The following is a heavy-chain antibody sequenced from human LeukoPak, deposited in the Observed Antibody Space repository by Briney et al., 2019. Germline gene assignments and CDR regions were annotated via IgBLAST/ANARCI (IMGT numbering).Heavy chain of an antibody. CDR3: ARRNGYNYFDY. CDR1: GYSFTSYG. J-gene: IGHJ4*02. V-gene: IGHV1-18*01. D-gene: IGHD5-24*01. Sequence: GESLKISCKGSGYSFTSYGISWVRQAPGQGLEWMGWISAYNGNTNYAQKLQGRVTMTTDTSTSTAYMELRSLRSDDTAVYYCARRNGYNYFDYWGQGTLVTVSS. CDR2: ISAYNGNT.